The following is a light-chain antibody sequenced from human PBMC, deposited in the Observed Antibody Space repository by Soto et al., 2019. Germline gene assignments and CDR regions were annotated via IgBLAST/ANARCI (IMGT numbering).Light chain of an antibody. V-gene: IGKV3-15*01. CDR2: DSS. CDR1: QSISRS. Sequence: EIVMTQSPATLSVSPGERATLSCRASQSISRSLAWYQQKPGQAPSLLIYDSSSRATGIAARFSGSGSGTEFTLTISSLQSEDSAVYYCQQYDKWPPITFGQGTRLEIK. CDR3: QQYDKWPPIT. J-gene: IGKJ5*01.